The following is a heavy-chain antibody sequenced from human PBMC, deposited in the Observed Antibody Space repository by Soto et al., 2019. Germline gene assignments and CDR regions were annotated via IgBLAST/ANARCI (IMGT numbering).Heavy chain of an antibody. V-gene: IGHV4-34*01. CDR1: GGSFSGYY. D-gene: IGHD3-10*01. Sequence: PSETLSLTCAVYGGSFSGYYWSWIRQPPGKGLEWIGEINHSGSTNYNPSLKSRVTISVDTSKNQFTLKLSSVTAADTAVYYCARGRVVLWFGELYRVPPRYFDYWGQGTLVTVSS. CDR2: INHSGST. J-gene: IGHJ4*02. CDR3: ARGRVVLWFGELYRVPPRYFDY.